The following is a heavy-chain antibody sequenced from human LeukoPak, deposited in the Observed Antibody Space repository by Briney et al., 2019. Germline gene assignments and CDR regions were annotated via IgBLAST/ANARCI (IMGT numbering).Heavy chain of an antibody. CDR3: ARYTEYYFDY. Sequence: GGSLRLSCAASGFTFSTYWMTWVRQAPGKGLERVANTKRDGSEVYYANSVKGHFTISRDNAKNSLYLQMNSLRAEDTAVYYCARYTEYYFDYWGQGTLVTVSS. V-gene: IGHV3-7*01. CDR1: GFTFSTYW. D-gene: IGHD2-2*02. CDR2: TKRDGSEV. J-gene: IGHJ4*02.